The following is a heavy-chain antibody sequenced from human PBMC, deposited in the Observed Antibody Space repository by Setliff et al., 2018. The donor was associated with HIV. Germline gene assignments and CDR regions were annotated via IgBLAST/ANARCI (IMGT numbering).Heavy chain of an antibody. CDR1: GGSISSGSYY. D-gene: IGHD5-18*01. CDR3: ARDQGYSYGFYAFDI. CDR2: IYYSGST. Sequence: KPSETLSLTCTVSGGSISSGSYYWSWIRQPPGRGLEWIGYIYYSGSTYYNPSLKSRVTISVDTSKNQFSLKLSSVTAADTAVYYCARDQGYSYGFYAFDIWGQGTMVTV. J-gene: IGHJ3*02. V-gene: IGHV4-31*03.